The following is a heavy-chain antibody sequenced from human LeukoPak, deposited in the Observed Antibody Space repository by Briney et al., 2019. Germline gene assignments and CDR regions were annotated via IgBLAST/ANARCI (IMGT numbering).Heavy chain of an antibody. Sequence: GESLKISCKGSGYKFSSYWIGWVRQMPGKGLEWMGIIYPGDSDTRYSPSFQGQVTISADKSISTAYLQWSSLKASDTAIFYCARWGSSGAYYFDYRGHGTLVTVSS. J-gene: IGHJ4*01. CDR2: IYPGDSDT. CDR1: GYKFSSYW. D-gene: IGHD3-22*01. V-gene: IGHV5-51*01. CDR3: ARWGSSGAYYFDY.